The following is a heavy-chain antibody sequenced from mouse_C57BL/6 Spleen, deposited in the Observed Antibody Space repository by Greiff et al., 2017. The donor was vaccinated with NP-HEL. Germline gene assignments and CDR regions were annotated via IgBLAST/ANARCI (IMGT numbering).Heavy chain of an antibody. V-gene: IGHV1-53*01. J-gene: IGHJ2*01. CDR3: ARSDYYSGPLFDY. CDR2: INPSNGGT. D-gene: IGHD1-1*01. CDR1: GYTFTSYW. Sequence: VQLQQPGTELVKPGASVKLSCKASGYTFTSYWMHWVKQRPGQGLEWIGNINPSNGGTNYNEKFKSKATLTVDKSSSTAYMQLSSLTSEDSAVYYCARSDYYSGPLFDYWGQGTTLTVSS.